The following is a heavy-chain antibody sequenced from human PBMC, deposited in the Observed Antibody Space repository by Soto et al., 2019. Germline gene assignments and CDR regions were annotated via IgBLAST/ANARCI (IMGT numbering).Heavy chain of an antibody. J-gene: IGHJ5*02. D-gene: IGHD4-17*01. V-gene: IGHV3-33*01. CDR2: IWYDGTTK. Sequence: PGGSLRLSCEVSGFSLSGYGMHWVRQAPGKGLEWVAVIWYDGTTKNYADSVKGRFTISRDSSKNTVYLQMASLKVEDTAVYYCARDVNRTSHLNWFDPWGQGVMVTV. CDR3: ARDVNRTSHLNWFDP. CDR1: GFSLSGYG.